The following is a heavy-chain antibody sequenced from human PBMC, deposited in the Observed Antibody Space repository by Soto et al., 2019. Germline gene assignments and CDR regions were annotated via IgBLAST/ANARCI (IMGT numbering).Heavy chain of an antibody. Sequence: ASVKVSCKASGYTFTSYYMHWVRQAPGQGLEWMGIINPSGGSTSYAQKFQGRVTMTRDTSTSTAYMELSSLRSEDTAVYYCATGIAAAGTDYYYYYYMDVWGKGTTVTVSS. J-gene: IGHJ6*03. V-gene: IGHV1-46*03. CDR2: INPSGGST. CDR1: GYTFTSYY. CDR3: ATGIAAAGTDYYYYYYMDV. D-gene: IGHD6-13*01.